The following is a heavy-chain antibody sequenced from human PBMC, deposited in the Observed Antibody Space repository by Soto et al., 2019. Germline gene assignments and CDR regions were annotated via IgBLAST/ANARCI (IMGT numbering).Heavy chain of an antibody. CDR1: GYTFTSYG. CDR3: AKDGGSYGFAFDP. V-gene: IGHV1-18*04. D-gene: IGHD5-18*01. Sequence: QVQLVQSGAEVKKPGASVKVSCKASGYTFTSYGVSWVRQAPGQGLEWMGWISTYSTNTNYAQKLQGRVTMTTDTSTSTACMELRSLRSDDTAVYYCAKDGGSYGFAFDPWGQGTLVTVSS. J-gene: IGHJ5*02. CDR2: ISTYSTNT.